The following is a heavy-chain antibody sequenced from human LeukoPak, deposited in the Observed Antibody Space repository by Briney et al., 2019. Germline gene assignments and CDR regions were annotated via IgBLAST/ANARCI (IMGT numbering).Heavy chain of an antibody. J-gene: IGHJ4*02. D-gene: IGHD6-6*01. CDR2: IYPGDSDT. CDR3: ARPHSSSAYYFDY. Sequence: PGESLKISCKGSGYSFTSYWIGWARQMPGKGLEWMGIIYPGDSDTRYSPSFQGQVTISADKSISTAYLQWSSLKASDTAMYYCARPHSSSAYYFDYWGQGTLVTVSS. CDR1: GYSFTSYW. V-gene: IGHV5-51*01.